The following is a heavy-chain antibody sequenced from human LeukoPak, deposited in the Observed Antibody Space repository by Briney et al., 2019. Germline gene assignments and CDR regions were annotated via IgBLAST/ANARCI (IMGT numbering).Heavy chain of an antibody. CDR3: ARQHYLSWYFDL. D-gene: IGHD1-26*01. CDR2: ISSSGSTI. V-gene: IGHV3-48*03. CDR1: GFTFSSYE. Sequence: PGGSLRLSCAASGFTFSSYEMNWVRQAPGKGLEWVSYISSSGSTIYYADSVKGRFTISRDNAKSSLYLQMNSLRAEDTAVYYCARQHYLSWYFDLWGRGTLVTVSS. J-gene: IGHJ2*01.